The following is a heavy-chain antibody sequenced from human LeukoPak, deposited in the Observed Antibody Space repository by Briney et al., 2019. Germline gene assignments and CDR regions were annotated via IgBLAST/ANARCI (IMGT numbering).Heavy chain of an antibody. CDR2: IHYIGST. D-gene: IGHD6-6*01. J-gene: IGHJ4*02. CDR3: ASMYSSSVYFDY. CDR1: GGSISSSSYN. Sequence: SETLSLTCTVSGGSISSSSYNWGWIRQPPGQGLEWIGSIHYIGSTYYNSSLKSRVTVSVDTSKKHFSLKLSSVTAADTAVYYCASMYSSSVYFDYWGQGTLVTVSS. V-gene: IGHV4-39*01.